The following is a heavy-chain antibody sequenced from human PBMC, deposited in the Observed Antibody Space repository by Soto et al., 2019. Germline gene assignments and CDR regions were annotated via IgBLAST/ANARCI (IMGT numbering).Heavy chain of an antibody. D-gene: IGHD1-26*01. J-gene: IGHJ2*01. CDR1: GFTFSSYW. V-gene: IGHV3-74*01. CDR2: INSDGSST. Sequence: EVQLVESGGGLVQPGGSLRLSCAASGFTFSSYWMHWVRQAPGKGLVWVSRINSDGSSTSYADSVKGRFTISRDNAKNTLYLKMNSLRAEDTAVYYCARGGSLNWYFDLWGRGTLVTVSP. CDR3: ARGGSLNWYFDL.